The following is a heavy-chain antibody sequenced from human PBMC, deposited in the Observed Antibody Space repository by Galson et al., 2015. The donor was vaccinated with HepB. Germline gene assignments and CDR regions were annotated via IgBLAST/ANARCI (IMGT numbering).Heavy chain of an antibody. V-gene: IGHV3-48*02. CDR2: ISGSSSSTI. Sequence: SLRLSCAASGFTFSSYAMSWVRQAPGKGLEWVSAISGSSSSTIYYADSVKGRFTISRDNAKNSLYLQMNSLRDEDTAVYYCARDGDRDGYLYWGQGTLVTVSS. J-gene: IGHJ4*02. CDR3: ARDGDRDGYLY. D-gene: IGHD5-24*01. CDR1: GFTFSSYA.